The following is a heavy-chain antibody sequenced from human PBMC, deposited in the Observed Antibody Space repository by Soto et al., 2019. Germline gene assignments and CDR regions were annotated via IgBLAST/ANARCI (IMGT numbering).Heavy chain of an antibody. V-gene: IGHV4-30-4*01. D-gene: IGHD3-16*01. CDR1: GGSISSGDYY. CDR2: IYYSGST. CDR3: ASHDYAHYGMDV. Sequence: SETLSLTCTVSGGSISSGDYYWSWIRQPPGKGLEWIGYIYYSGSTYYNPSLKSRVSISVDTSKNQFSLKLSSVTAADTAVYYCASHDYAHYGMDVWGQGATVTVSS. J-gene: IGHJ6*02.